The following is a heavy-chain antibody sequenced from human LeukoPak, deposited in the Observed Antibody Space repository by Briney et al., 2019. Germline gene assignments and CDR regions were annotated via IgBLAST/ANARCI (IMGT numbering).Heavy chain of an antibody. CDR3: ARTGDGDSYIGAFDI. J-gene: IGHJ3*02. CDR1: GLTVSSNY. CDR2: IYRSGST. D-gene: IGHD4-17*01. Sequence: GGSLRLSCAASGLTVSSNYMSWVRQAPGKGLEWVSVIYRSGSTYYADSVKGRFTISRDDSKNTLYLQINSLRAEDTAVYYCARTGDGDSYIGAFDIWGQGTMVTVSS. V-gene: IGHV3-53*01.